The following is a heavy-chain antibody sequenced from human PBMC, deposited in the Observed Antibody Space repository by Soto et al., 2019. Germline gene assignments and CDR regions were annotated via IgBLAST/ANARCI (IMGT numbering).Heavy chain of an antibody. CDR3: ARGIVGATQGPYPNFDY. V-gene: IGHV3-48*01. J-gene: IGHJ4*02. Sequence: EVQLVESGGGLVQPGGSLRLSWAASGFTFSSYSMNWVRQAPGKGLEWVSYISSSSSTIYYADSVKGRFTISRDNAKNSLYLQMNSLRAEDTAVYYCARGIVGATQGPYPNFDYWGQGTLVTVSS. D-gene: IGHD1-26*01. CDR2: ISSSSSTI. CDR1: GFTFSSYS.